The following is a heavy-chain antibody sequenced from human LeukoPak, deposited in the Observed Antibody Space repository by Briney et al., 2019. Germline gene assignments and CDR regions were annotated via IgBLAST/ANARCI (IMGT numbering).Heavy chain of an antibody. J-gene: IGHJ4*02. V-gene: IGHV3-23*01. CDR1: GFPLSSYA. CDR2: TSSSDPGT. Sequence: PGGSLRLSCAASGFPLSSYAMSWVRQGPGKGLEWVAATSSSDPGTYHADSVRGRFTISRDNSKNTLYLQMNSLRAEDTAVYYCAKDSLRTVPAASFDYWGQGTLVTVSS. CDR3: AKDSLRTVPAASFDY. D-gene: IGHD2-2*01.